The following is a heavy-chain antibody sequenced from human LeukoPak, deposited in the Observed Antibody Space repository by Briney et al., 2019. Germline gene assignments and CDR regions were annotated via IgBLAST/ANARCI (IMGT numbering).Heavy chain of an antibody. Sequence: SVKASCKASVGTFSSYAVSWGRAAPGQGLEWMGGIFPIFGAANYAQTFQGRVTITADKSTSTPYMELSSLRSEDTAVYYWARDFHDSSGYSFYYWGQGTLVTVSS. J-gene: IGHJ4*02. CDR2: IFPIFGAA. V-gene: IGHV1-69*06. CDR3: ARDFHDSSGYSFYY. CDR1: VGTFSSYA. D-gene: IGHD3-22*01.